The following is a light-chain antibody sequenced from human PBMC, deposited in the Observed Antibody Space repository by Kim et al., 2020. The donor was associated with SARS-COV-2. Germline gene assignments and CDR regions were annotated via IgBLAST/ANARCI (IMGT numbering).Light chain of an antibody. V-gene: IGKV1-39*01. CDR2: GAF. J-gene: IGKJ1*01. CDR1: QSISTY. CDR3: QQSYTIPWT. Sequence: APIGDRVTITSRASQSISTYLNWYQQKPGKAPTLLIYGAFSLQSGVPSRFRGSGSGTDFTLTIGSLQPDDFATYYCQQSYTIPWTFGQETKVDIK.